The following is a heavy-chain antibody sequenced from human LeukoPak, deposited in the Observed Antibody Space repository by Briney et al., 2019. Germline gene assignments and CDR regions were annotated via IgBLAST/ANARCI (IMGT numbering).Heavy chain of an antibody. CDR1: GGTFSSYA. J-gene: IGHJ4*02. Sequence: SVKVSCKASGGTFSSYAISWVRQAPGQGLEWMGGIIPIFGTANYAQKFQGRVTITADESTSTAYMELSSLRSEVTAVYYCARDTFDSSGTDYWGQGTLVTVSS. V-gene: IGHV1-69*13. CDR2: IIPIFGTA. CDR3: ARDTFDSSGTDY. D-gene: IGHD3-22*01.